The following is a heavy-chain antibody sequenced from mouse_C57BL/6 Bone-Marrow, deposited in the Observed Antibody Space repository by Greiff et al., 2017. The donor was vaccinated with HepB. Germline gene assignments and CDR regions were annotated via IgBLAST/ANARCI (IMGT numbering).Heavy chain of an antibody. CDR2: ISYDGSN. CDR3: ARAGKLSFAY. V-gene: IGHV3-6*01. Sequence: EVQLQESGPGLVKPSQSLSLTCSVTGYSITSGYYWNWIRQFPGNKLEWMGYISYDGSNNYNPSLKNRISITRDTSKNQFFLKLNSVTTEDTATYYCARAGKLSFAYWGQGTLFTVSA. D-gene: IGHD1-1*02. CDR1: GYSITSGYY. J-gene: IGHJ3*01.